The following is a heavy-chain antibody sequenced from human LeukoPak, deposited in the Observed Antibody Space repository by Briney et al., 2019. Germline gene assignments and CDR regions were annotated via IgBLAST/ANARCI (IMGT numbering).Heavy chain of an antibody. D-gene: IGHD3-22*01. V-gene: IGHV5-51*01. CDR3: ARQDLYYDSSGYYYEY. J-gene: IGHJ4*02. CDR1: GSSFTSYW. CDR2: IYPGDSDT. Sequence: GESLKISCKGSGSSFTSYWIGWVRQMPGKGLEWMGIIYPGDSDTRYSPSFQGQVTISADKSISTAYLQWSSLKASGTAMYYCARQDLYYDSSGYYYEYWGQGTLVTVSS.